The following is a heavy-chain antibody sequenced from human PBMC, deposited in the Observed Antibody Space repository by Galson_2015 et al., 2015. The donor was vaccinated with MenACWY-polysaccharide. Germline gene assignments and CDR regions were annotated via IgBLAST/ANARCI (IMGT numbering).Heavy chain of an antibody. CDR3: TMDGYCSGVSCYTGAY. CDR2: IKSETDGGTT. V-gene: IGHV3-15*01. CDR1: GFTFSNTW. D-gene: IGHD2-15*01. J-gene: IGHJ4*02. Sequence: SLRLSCAASGFTFSNTWMSWVRQAPGKGLEWVGRIKSETDGGTTDYAAPVKGGFTISRDDSKDTLYLQMGGLKTEDTAVYHCTMDGYCSGVSCYTGAYWGQGTPVTVSS.